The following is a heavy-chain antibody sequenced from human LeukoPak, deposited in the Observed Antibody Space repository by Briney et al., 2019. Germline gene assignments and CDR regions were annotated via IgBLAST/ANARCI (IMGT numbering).Heavy chain of an antibody. CDR3: ASSYDYVWGRDY. CDR1: GATFSSYA. Sequence: ASVKVSCKASGATFSSYAISWVRQAPGQGLEWMGRIIPIFGTANYAQKLQGRVTITTDESTSTAYMELSSLRSEDTVVYYCASSYDYVWGRDYWGQGTLVTVSS. CDR2: IIPIFGTA. J-gene: IGHJ4*02. D-gene: IGHD3-16*01. V-gene: IGHV1-69*05.